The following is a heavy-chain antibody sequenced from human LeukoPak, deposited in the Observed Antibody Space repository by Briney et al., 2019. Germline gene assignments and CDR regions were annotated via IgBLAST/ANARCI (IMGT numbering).Heavy chain of an antibody. V-gene: IGHV3-7*01. CDR1: GFTFSSYW. CDR2: IKQDGSEK. CDR3: AREDSGYGYAFDI. D-gene: IGHD5-12*01. Sequence: GGSLRLSCAASGFTFSSYWMHWVRQAPGKGLEWVANIKQDGSEKYYVDSVKGRFTISRDNAKNSLYLQMNSLRAEDTAVYYCAREDSGYGYAFDIWGQGTMVAVSS. J-gene: IGHJ3*02.